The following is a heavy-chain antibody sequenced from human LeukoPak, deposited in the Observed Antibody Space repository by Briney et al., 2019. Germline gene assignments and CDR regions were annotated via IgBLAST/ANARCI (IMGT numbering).Heavy chain of an antibody. D-gene: IGHD3-16*01. V-gene: IGHV3-23*01. CDR3: ARSRGPPTYFDH. CDR1: GFTFSSYA. J-gene: IGHJ4*02. CDR2: ISDSGANT. Sequence: GGSLRLSCAASGFTFSSYAMAWVRQAPGKGLEWVSAISDSGANTYYADSVKGRFTISRDNAKNSLYLQMTSLRAEDTAVYYCARSRGPPTYFDHWGQGTLVTVSS.